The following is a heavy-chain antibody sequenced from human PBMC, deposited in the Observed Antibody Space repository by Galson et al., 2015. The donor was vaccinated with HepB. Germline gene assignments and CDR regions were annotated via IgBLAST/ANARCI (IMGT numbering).Heavy chain of an antibody. CDR1: GFTFGDYA. CDR2: ISYDGSGK. D-gene: IGHD3-10*01. V-gene: IGHV3-30-3*01. CDR3: AREHSSGSYPAY. Sequence: SLRLSCAASGFTFGDYALHWVRRAPGKGLEWLALISYDGSGKYYAESVKGRLTISRDNSRNTLHLQMSSLRSEDTAVYYCAREHSSGSYPAYWGQGTLVTVSS. J-gene: IGHJ4*02.